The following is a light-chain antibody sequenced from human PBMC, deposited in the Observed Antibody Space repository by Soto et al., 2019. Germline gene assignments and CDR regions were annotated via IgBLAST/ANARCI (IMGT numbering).Light chain of an antibody. V-gene: IGLV2-14*01. CDR1: SGDVGHSDY. CDR2: EVS. J-gene: IGLJ2*01. CDR3: RSYTNTYIVL. Sequence: QSVLTQPASVSGSPGQSITISCTGASGDVGHSDYVSWYQHHPGRAPKLLIYEVSNRPSGVSYRFSGSKSGNTASLTISGLQTEDEAHYYCRSYTNTYIVLFGGGTKLTVL.